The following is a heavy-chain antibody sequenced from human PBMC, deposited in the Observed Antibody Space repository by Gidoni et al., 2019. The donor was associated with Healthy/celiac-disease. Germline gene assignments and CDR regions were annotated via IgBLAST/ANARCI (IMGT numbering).Heavy chain of an antibody. CDR3: ARLWTVKDYFDY. V-gene: IGHV5-10-1*03. CDR1: GYSFTSYW. J-gene: IGHJ4*02. Sequence: EVQLVQSGAEVKTPGESLRISCKGSGYSFTSYWISWVRQMPGKGLEWMGRIDPSDSYTNYSPSFQGQVTISADKSISTAYLQWSSLKASDTAMYYCARLWTVKDYFDYWGQGTLVTVSS. D-gene: IGHD4-17*01. CDR2: IDPSDSYT.